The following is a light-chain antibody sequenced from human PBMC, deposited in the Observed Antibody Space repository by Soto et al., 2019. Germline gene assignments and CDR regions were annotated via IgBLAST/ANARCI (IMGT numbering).Light chain of an antibody. J-gene: IGKJ2*01. CDR3: QQYDSSPYT. V-gene: IGKV3-20*01. CDR2: GAS. Sequence: EIVLTQSPGTLSLSPGERATLSCRASQSVSSSYLAWYQQTPVQAPRLLIYGASSRDTGIPDRFSGSGSGTDFTLTISRLEPEDFAVYYCQQYDSSPYTFGQGTKLEIK. CDR1: QSVSSSY.